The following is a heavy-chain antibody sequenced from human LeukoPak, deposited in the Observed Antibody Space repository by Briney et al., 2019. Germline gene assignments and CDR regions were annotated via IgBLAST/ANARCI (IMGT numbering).Heavy chain of an antibody. CDR1: GYYFTDYA. Sequence: ASVKVSCKASGYYFTDYAIHWVRQAPGQGLEWMGWIHTKTANPTYAQDFTGRVVFSLDTSVHTAFLQIDTLETGDTAFYYRARPDYDSLSYWGQGSLVTVSP. CDR3: ARPDYDSLSY. J-gene: IGHJ4*02. D-gene: IGHD3-22*01. CDR2: IHTKTANP. V-gene: IGHV7-4-1*01.